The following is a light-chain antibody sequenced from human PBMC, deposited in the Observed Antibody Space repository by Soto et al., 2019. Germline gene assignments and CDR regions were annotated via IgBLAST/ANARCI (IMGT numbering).Light chain of an antibody. V-gene: IGKV3-11*01. J-gene: IGKJ4*01. Sequence: EIVLTQSPATLSLSPGEIATLSCRASQSVSSYLAWYQQKPGQAPRLRIYDASNRATGIPARFSGSGSGTDFALAMRRREPEDFAVYYGQQGGNWPLLTFGGGTKVEIQ. CDR1: QSVSSY. CDR2: DAS. CDR3: QQGGNWPLLT.